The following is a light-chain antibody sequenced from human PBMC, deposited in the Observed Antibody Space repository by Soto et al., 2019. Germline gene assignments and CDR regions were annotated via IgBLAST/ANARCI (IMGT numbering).Light chain of an antibody. CDR2: EAT. J-gene: IGLJ1*01. CDR1: SRDVGAYNY. V-gene: IGLV2-8*01. Sequence: QSALAQPPSASGSPGQSVTISCTGTSRDVGAYNYVSWYQQHPGKAPKLMIYEATKRPSGVPDRFSGSRSGNTASLTVSGLQAEDEADYYCSSYAGSNNLLFGTGTKVTVL. CDR3: SSYAGSNNLL.